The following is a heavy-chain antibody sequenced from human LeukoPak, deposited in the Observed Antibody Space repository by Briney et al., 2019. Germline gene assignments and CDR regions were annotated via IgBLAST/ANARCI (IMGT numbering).Heavy chain of an antibody. J-gene: IGHJ4*02. CDR3: ASSDGYSYGNFDY. Sequence: GGSLRLSCAASGFTVSSNYMSWVRQAPGKGLEWVSVIYSGGSTYYADSVKGRFTISRDNSKNTLYLQMNSLRAEDTAVYYCASSDGYSYGNFDYWGQGTLVTVSS. CDR1: GFTVSSNY. D-gene: IGHD5-18*01. CDR2: IYSGGST. V-gene: IGHV3-53*01.